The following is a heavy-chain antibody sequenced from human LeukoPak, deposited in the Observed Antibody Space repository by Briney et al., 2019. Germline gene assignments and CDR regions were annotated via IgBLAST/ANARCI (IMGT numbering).Heavy chain of an antibody. Sequence: SETLSLTCTVSGGSVSSGSYYWSWMRQPPGKGLEWIGYIYYSGSTNYNPSLKSRVTISVDTSKNQFSLKLNSVTAADTAVYYCARSQATAMVSDYWGQGTLVTVSS. CDR1: GGSVSSGSYY. CDR3: ARSQATAMVSDY. D-gene: IGHD2-2*01. J-gene: IGHJ4*02. CDR2: IYYSGST. V-gene: IGHV4-61*01.